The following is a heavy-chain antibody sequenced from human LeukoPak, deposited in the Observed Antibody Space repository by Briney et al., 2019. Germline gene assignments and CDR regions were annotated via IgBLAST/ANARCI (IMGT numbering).Heavy chain of an antibody. CDR2: NYYNEST. V-gene: IGHV4-39*01. D-gene: IGHD2-8*02. Sequence: SETLSLTCTVSGGPMSSRSYYWGWIRQSPGKGLEWIGSNYYNESTYYNPSFKSRVTIHVDMSENQFSLRLNSVTAADTAVYYCARGYSTGTPFFDYWGQGILVTVSS. J-gene: IGHJ4*02. CDR1: GGPMSSRSYY. CDR3: ARGYSTGTPFFDY.